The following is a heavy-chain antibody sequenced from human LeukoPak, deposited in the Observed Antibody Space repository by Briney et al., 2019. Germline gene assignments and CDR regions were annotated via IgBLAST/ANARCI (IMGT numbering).Heavy chain of an antibody. D-gene: IGHD2-15*01. V-gene: IGHV4-34*01. Sequence: SETLSLTCAVSGGSFSGYYWSWIRQPPGKGLEWIGEINHSGSTTYNPSLNSRVTISLGTSKNQFSLNLGSATAADTAVYYCARVEGSCRGAGCYPFSFDDWGQGNLATVSS. CDR3: ARVEGSCRGAGCYPFSFDD. J-gene: IGHJ4*02. CDR2: INHSGST. CDR1: GGSFSGYY.